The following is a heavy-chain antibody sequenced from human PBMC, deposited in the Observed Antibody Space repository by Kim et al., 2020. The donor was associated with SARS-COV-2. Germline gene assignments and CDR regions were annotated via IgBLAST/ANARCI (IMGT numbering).Heavy chain of an antibody. V-gene: IGHV4-30-2*01. Sequence: SETLSLTCAVSGGSISSGGYSWSWIRQPPGKGLEWIGYIYHSGRTYYNPSLKSRATISLDRSKNQFSLKLSSVTAADTAVYYCARGPAPGAGDYYYYMDV. CDR2: IYHSGRT. CDR1: GGSISSGGYS. J-gene: IGHJ6*03. CDR3: ARGPAPGAGDYYYYMDV. D-gene: IGHD1-26*01.